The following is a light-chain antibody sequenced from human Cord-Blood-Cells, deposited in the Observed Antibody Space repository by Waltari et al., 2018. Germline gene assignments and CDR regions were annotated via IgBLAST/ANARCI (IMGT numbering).Light chain of an antibody. Sequence: DIQMTQSPSSLSASVGDRVTITCRASQSISSYLNWYQQKPGKAPKLLIYAASSLQSGVPSRLGGSGSGTDFTRTISRLQPEDFATCYCQQSYSTLTFGPGTKVD. CDR2: AAS. J-gene: IGKJ3*01. V-gene: IGKV1-39*01. CDR3: QQSYSTLT. CDR1: QSISSY.